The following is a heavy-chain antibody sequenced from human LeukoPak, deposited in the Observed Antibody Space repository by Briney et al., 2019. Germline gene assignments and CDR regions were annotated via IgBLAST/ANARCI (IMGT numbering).Heavy chain of an antibody. CDR3: ARRQYGDFYFDY. D-gene: IGHD2-21*02. CDR2: IYYSGST. J-gene: IGHJ4*02. CDR1: GGTISSSSDN. Sequence: SETLSLTCTVSGGTISSSSDNWGWIRQPPGRGLEWIGRIYYSGSTSYNPSLKSRVTISLDTSKNQFSLRLSSVTAADTAVYYCARRQYGDFYFDYWGQGTLVTVSS. V-gene: IGHV4-39*01.